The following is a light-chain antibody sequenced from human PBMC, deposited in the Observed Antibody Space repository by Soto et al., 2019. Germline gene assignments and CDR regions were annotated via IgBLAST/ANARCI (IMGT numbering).Light chain of an antibody. CDR3: QQYNNWWT. Sequence: EIVMTQSPATLSVSPGERATLSCRASQSVNSNLAWYQQKPGQAPRHLISGASTRATGIPARFSGSGSETEFTLTISSLQSEDFAVYYCQQYNNWWTFGQGTKVEMK. J-gene: IGKJ1*01. CDR1: QSVNSN. CDR2: GAS. V-gene: IGKV3-15*01.